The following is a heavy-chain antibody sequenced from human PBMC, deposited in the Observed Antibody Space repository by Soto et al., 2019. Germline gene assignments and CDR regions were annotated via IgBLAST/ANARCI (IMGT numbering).Heavy chain of an antibody. J-gene: IGHJ3*01. V-gene: IGHV1-69*12. CDR2: IIPIFGTA. Sequence: QVQLVQSGAEVKKPGSSVKVSCKASGGTFSSYAISWVRQAPGQGLEWMGGIIPIFGTANYAQKFQGRVRITAEESTSTAYMELSSLRSEDTAVYYCASAINMGFGEFSWGQETMATVSS. D-gene: IGHD3-10*01. CDR3: ASAINMGFGEFS. CDR1: GGTFSSYA.